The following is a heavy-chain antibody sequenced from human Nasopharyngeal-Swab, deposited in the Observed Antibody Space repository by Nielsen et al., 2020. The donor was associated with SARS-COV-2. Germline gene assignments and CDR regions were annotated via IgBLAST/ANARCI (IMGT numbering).Heavy chain of an antibody. V-gene: IGHV7-4-1*02. CDR1: GYTFTSYA. J-gene: IGHJ6*02. CDR2: INTNTGNP. CDR3: ARARGQPHNYYYYGMDV. Sequence: ASVKVSCKAFGYTFTSYAMNWVRQAPGQGLEWMGWINTNTGNPTYAQGFTGRFVFSLDTSVSTAYLQISSLKAEDTAVYYCARARGQPHNYYYYGMDVWGQGTTVTVSS.